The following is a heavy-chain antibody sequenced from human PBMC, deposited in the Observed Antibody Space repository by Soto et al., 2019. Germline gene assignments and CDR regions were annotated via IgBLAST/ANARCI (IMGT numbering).Heavy chain of an antibody. CDR2: INPSGGST. J-gene: IGHJ6*02. CDR1: GYTFTSYY. D-gene: IGHD3-22*01. Sequence: ASVKVPCKASGYTFTSYYMHWVRQAPGQGLEWMGIINPSGGSTSYAQKFQGRVTMTRDTSTSTVYMELSSLRSEDTAVYYCARDSRYYDSSGHNPTSMDVWGQGTTVTVSS. V-gene: IGHV1-46*01. CDR3: ARDSRYYDSSGHNPTSMDV.